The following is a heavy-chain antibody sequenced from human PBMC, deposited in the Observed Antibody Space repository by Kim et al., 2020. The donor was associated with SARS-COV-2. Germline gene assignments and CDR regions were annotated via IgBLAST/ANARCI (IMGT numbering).Heavy chain of an antibody. Sequence: GGSLRLSCAASGFTFSSYSMNWVRQAPGKGLEWVSYISSSSSTIYYADSVKGRFTISRDNAKNSLYLQMNSLRAEDTAVYYCARGKYYGSGRLLDYWGQGTLVTVSS. D-gene: IGHD3-10*01. V-gene: IGHV3-48*04. CDR2: ISSSSSTI. CDR1: GFTFSSYS. CDR3: ARGKYYGSGRLLDY. J-gene: IGHJ4*02.